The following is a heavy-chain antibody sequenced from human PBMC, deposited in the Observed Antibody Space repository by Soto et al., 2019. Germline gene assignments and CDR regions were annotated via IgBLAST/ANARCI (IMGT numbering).Heavy chain of an antibody. CDR3: ARDRLAAAGTGYYFDY. J-gene: IGHJ4*02. CDR2: IWYDGSNK. D-gene: IGHD6-13*01. CDR1: GFTFSSYG. Sequence: SLRLSCAASGFTFSSYGMHWVRQAPGKGLEWVAVIWYDGSNKYYADSVKGRFTISRDNSKNTLYLQMSSLRAEDTAVYYCARDRLAAAGTGYYFDYWGQGTLVTVSS. V-gene: IGHV3-33*01.